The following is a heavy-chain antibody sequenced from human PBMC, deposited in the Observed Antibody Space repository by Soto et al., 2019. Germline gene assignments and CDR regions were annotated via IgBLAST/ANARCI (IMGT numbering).Heavy chain of an antibody. CDR2: ISYDGSNE. CDR1: GFTFSSYG. D-gene: IGHD3-22*01. J-gene: IGHJ4*02. CDR3: AKDQIVSVAEYYYGSSGYYYGLSDY. Sequence: QVQLVESGGGVVQPGRSLRLSCAASGFTFSSYGMHWVRQAPGKGLEWVSAISYDGSNEYYADAQRGRFTIPRYNSKNTMYLQMNNLRAEDTAVNYCAKDQIVSVAEYYYGSSGYYYGLSDYWGQGSLVTVS. V-gene: IGHV3-30*18.